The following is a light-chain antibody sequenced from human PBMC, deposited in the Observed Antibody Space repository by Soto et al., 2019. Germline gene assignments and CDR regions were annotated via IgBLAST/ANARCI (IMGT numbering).Light chain of an antibody. J-gene: IGKJ2*01. CDR2: AAA. V-gene: IGKV1-8*01. CDR1: QDISSY. CDR3: QQYFSYPYT. Sequence: AIRMTQSPSSFSASTGDRVTITCRASQDISSYLAWYQQKVGKAPKLLIYAAATLQRGAPSRFSGSGSGTDFTLTISRLQSDDFATYYCQQYFSYPYTFGQGTKLEI.